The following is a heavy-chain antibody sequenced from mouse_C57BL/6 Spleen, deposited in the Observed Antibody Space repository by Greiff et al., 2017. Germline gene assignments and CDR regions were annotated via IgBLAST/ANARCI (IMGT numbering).Heavy chain of an antibody. J-gene: IGHJ3*01. CDR2: IWSDGST. CDR3: ARQEIYYDYDGPSGFAY. V-gene: IGHV2-6-1*01. D-gene: IGHD2-4*01. CDR1: GFSLTSYG. Sequence: VQLQQSGPGLVAPSQSLSITCTVSGFSLTSYGVHWVRQPPGKGLEWLVVIWSDGSTTYNSALKSRLSISKDNSKSQVFLKMNSLQTDDTAMYYCARQEIYYDYDGPSGFAYWGQGTLVTVSA.